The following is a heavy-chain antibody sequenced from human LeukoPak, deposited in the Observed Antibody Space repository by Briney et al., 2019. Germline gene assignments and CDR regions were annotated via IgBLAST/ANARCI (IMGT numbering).Heavy chain of an antibody. J-gene: IGHJ4*02. V-gene: IGHV3-74*01. Sequence: GGSLRLSCATSGFTFNSYWMYWVRQAPGKGLAWVSYINTDGSSTIYADSVKGRFTISRDNTKNTLYLQMNSLRAEDTAVYYCANRQGTLKVDYWGQGTLVTVSS. CDR2: INTDGSST. CDR3: ANRQGTLKVDY. CDR1: GFTFNSYW. D-gene: IGHD1-14*01.